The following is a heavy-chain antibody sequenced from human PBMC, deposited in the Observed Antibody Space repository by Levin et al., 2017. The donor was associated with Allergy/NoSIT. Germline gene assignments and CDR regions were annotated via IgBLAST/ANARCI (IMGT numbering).Heavy chain of an antibody. CDR1: GFTFDDYA. Sequence: PGGSLRLSCAASGFTFDDYAMHWVRQAPGKGLEWVSGISWNSGSIGYADSVKGRFTISRDNAKNSLYLQMNSLRAEDTALYYCAKDITSSGYYVAFDIWGQGTMVTVSS. CDR3: AKDITSSGYYVAFDI. V-gene: IGHV3-9*01. J-gene: IGHJ3*02. CDR2: ISWNSGSI. D-gene: IGHD3-22*01.